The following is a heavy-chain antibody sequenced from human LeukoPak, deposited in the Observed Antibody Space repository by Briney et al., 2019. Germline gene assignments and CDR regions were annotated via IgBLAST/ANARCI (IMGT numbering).Heavy chain of an antibody. Sequence: ASVKVSCKASFSGNYFQWVRQAPGQGFEWIGCIDRNSGDTDYAQKFQGRLTMTRDTSINTVYMGLSRLRSDDTAVYFCAKGRVVAGTKTLGYHWFDPWGQGTLVTVSS. D-gene: IGHD6-19*01. CDR3: AKGRVVAGTKTLGYHWFDP. CDR1: FSGNY. V-gene: IGHV1-2*02. CDR2: IDRNSGDT. J-gene: IGHJ5*02.